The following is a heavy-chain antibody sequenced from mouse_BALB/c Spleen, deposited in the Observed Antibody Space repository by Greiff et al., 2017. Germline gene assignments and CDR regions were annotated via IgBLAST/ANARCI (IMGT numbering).Heavy chain of an antibody. CDR2: INPSSGYT. CDR3: ASWRYGYDGDY. Sequence: QVQLQQSAAELARPGASVKMSCKASGYTFTSYTMHWVKQRPGQGLEWIGYINPSSGYTEYNQKFKDKTTLTADKSSSTAYMQLSSLTSEDSAVYYCASWRYGYDGDYWGQGTTLTVSS. D-gene: IGHD2-2*01. J-gene: IGHJ2*01. V-gene: IGHV1-4*02. CDR1: GYTFTSYT.